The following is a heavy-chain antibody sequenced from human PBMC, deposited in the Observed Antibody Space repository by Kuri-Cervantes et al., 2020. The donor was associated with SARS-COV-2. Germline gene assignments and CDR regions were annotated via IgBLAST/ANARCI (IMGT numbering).Heavy chain of an antibody. CDR3: TTDPIVVVPAALRS. D-gene: IGHD2-2*01. V-gene: IGHV3-15*01. J-gene: IGHJ5*02. Sequence: GESLKISCAASGFTFSNAWMSWVRQAPGKGLEWVGRIKSKTDGGTTDYAAPVKGRFTISRDDSKNTLYLQMNSLETEDTAVYYCTTDPIVVVPAALRSWGQGTLVTVSS. CDR1: GFTFSNAW. CDR2: IKSKTDGGTT.